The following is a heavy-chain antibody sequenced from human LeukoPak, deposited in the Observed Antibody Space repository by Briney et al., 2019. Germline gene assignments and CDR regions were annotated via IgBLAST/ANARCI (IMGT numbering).Heavy chain of an antibody. CDR3: ARGFSSSGFDY. CDR2: IYSGGST. Sequence: QPGGSLRLSCAASGFTFSSYAMSWVRQAPGKGLEWVSVIYSGGSTYYADSVKGRFTISRDNSKNTLYLQMNSLRAEDTAVYYCARGFSSSGFDYWGQGTLVTVSS. D-gene: IGHD6-19*01. J-gene: IGHJ4*02. CDR1: GFTFSSYA. V-gene: IGHV3-53*01.